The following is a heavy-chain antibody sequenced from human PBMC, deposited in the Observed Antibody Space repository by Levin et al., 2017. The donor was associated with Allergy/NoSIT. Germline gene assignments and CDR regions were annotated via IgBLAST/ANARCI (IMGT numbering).Heavy chain of an antibody. V-gene: IGHV1-18*01. D-gene: IGHD6-13*01. CDR1: GYTFTSYG. CDR3: AREILIAAADPNFDY. J-gene: IGHJ4*02. CDR2: ISAYNGNT. Sequence: GASVKVSCKASGYTFTSYGISWVRQAPGQGLEWMGWISAYNGNTNYAQKLQGRVTMTTDTSTSTAYMELRSLRSDDTAVYYCAREILIAAADPNFDYWGQGTLVTVSS.